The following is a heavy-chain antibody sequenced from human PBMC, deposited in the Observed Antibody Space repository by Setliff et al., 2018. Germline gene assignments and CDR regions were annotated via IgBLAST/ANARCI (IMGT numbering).Heavy chain of an antibody. V-gene: IGHV3-73*01. CDR3: ATDRGWLDMFDY. Sequence: QPGGSLRLSCAASGFSFSGSAVYWVRQASVKGLEWIGRIRGRTDNYATAYAASVRGRFTISRDDSKNTAYLQMNSLKTEDTAVYYCATDRGWLDMFDYWGQGTQVTVSS. CDR2: IRGRTDNYAT. D-gene: IGHD6-19*01. J-gene: IGHJ4*02. CDR1: GFSFSGSA.